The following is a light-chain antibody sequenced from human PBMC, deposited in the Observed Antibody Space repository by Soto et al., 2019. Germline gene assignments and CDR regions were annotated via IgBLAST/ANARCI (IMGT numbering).Light chain of an antibody. J-gene: IGKJ1*01. Sequence: EIGLPQSPGTLSLSPGERATLSCRASQSVPSNFLAWSQQKPGQAPILLIYGVSRRATGIPDRFSGSGSWTDVTLTISRLEPEEFAVYYCQQYDSSWTFGQGTKVEIK. CDR1: QSVPSNF. CDR3: QQYDSSWT. V-gene: IGKV3-20*01. CDR2: GVS.